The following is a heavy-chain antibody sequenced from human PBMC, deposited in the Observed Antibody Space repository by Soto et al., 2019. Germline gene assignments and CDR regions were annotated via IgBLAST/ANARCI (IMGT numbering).Heavy chain of an antibody. V-gene: IGHV4-59*01. CDR3: ARGYCSSTSCYRTHQNTLDP. CDR2: IYYSGST. J-gene: IGHJ5*02. D-gene: IGHD2-2*02. Sequence: PSETLSLTCTVSGGSISSYYWSWIRQPPGKGLEWIGYIYYSGSTNYNPSLKSRVTISVDTSKNQFSLKLSSVTAAEPAVYYCARGYCSSTSCYRTHQNTLDPCGPGTLAAVYS. CDR1: GGSISSYY.